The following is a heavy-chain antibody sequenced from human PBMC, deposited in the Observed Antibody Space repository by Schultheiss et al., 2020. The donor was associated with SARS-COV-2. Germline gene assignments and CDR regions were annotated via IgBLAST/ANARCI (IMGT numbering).Heavy chain of an antibody. CDR1: GGSFSSYY. CDR2: IYTSGST. CDR3: AREYQLLSYCYFDL. V-gene: IGHV4-4*07. Sequence: SQTLSLTCAVYGGSFSSYYWSWIRQPAGKGLEWIGRIYTSGSTNYNPSLKSRVTMSVDTSKNQFSLKLSSVTAADTAVYYCAREYQLLSYCYFDLWGRGTLVTVSS. D-gene: IGHD2-2*01. J-gene: IGHJ2*01.